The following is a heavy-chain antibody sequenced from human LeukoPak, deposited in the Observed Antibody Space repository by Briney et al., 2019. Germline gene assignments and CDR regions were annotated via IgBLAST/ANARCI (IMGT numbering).Heavy chain of an antibody. D-gene: IGHD3-16*01. CDR2: INPDSGFT. Sequence: ASVKVSCKAPRYKFTDDYMHWVRQAPGQGLEFMGWINPDSGFTNYAQKFKGRVTMTRDTSISTAYLEVRSLTSDDTAVYYCAPTAEAYTSWWKVWGQGTLVTVSS. J-gene: IGHJ4*02. CDR1: RYKFTDDY. V-gene: IGHV1-2*02. CDR3: APTAEAYTSWWKV.